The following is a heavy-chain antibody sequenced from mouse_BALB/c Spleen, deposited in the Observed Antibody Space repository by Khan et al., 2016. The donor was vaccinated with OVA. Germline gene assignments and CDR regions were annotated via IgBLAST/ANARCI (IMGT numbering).Heavy chain of an antibody. CDR2: ISTYYGDA. CDR3: ARGGGGDRFLY. CDR1: GYTFTDFT. V-gene: IGHV1S137*01. Sequence: QVRLQQSGTELVRPGVSVKISCKGSGYTFTDFTMHWMKQSHAMSLEWIGVISTYYGDADYNQKFKGKATMTVDKSSNTAYMDLARLTSEDSAICYWARGGGGDRFLYWGQGTLVTVSA. J-gene: IGHJ3*01.